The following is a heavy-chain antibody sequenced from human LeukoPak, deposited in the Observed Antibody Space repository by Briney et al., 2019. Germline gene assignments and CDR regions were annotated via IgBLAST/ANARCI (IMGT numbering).Heavy chain of an antibody. D-gene: IGHD3-16*02. CDR1: GESFSGYY. J-gene: IGHJ5*02. CDR3: ARGGYDYVWGSYRFNWFDP. Sequence: PSETLSLTCAVYGESFSGYYWSWIRQPPGKGLEWIGEINHSGSTNYNPSLKSRVTISVDTSKNQFSLKLSSVTAADTAVYYCARGGYDYVWGSYRFNWFDPWGQGTLVTVSS. CDR2: INHSGST. V-gene: IGHV4-34*01.